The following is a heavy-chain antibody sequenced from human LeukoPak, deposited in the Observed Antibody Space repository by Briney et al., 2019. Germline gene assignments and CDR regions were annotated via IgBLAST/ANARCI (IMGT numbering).Heavy chain of an antibody. Sequence: PSETLSLTCSVSGGSISDYFWSWIRQPPGKGLEWIGTIYHSGTTYYNPSLKSRVTMSVDTSKNQFSLRLRSVTAADTAVYYCARGQARLAWFDPWGQGTLVTVSS. CDR2: IYHSGTT. V-gene: IGHV4-59*04. D-gene: IGHD6-19*01. CDR3: ARGQARLAWFDP. J-gene: IGHJ5*02. CDR1: GGSISDYF.